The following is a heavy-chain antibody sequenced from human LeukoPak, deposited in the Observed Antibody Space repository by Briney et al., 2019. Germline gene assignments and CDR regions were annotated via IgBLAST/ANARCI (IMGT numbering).Heavy chain of an antibody. CDR1: GGSFRGYY. J-gene: IGHJ4*02. V-gene: IGHV4-34*01. CDR2: INHSGSI. CDR3: ARAWGLGRVVVVAAATHYCDS. Sequence: SETLSLTCAVSGGSFRGYYWRWVRQAPGKGLEWIGEINHSGSIYSNPSLKSRFTISVDTSKNQFSLKLSSMTAADTAVYYCARAWGLGRVVVVAAATHYCDSWGQGTLVTVSS. D-gene: IGHD2-15*01.